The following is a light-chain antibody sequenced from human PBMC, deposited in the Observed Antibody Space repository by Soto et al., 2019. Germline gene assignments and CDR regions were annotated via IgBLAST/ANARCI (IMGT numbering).Light chain of an antibody. Sequence: EIALTQSPATLSVSPGERAALSCRASQSVSNFLAWYQQKPGQAPRLLIYGASTRATGIPARFSGSGSGTEFTLTISSLQSEDFAVYYCQQYNNWPPITFGQGTRLEIK. CDR1: QSVSNF. V-gene: IGKV3-15*01. CDR3: QQYNNWPPIT. J-gene: IGKJ5*01. CDR2: GAS.